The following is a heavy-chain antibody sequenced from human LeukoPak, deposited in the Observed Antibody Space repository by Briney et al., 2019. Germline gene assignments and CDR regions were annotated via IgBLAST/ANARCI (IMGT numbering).Heavy chain of an antibody. CDR2: IIPIFGTA. CDR1: GGTFSSYA. CDR3: ARSTRKGQLWFDYYYYYMDV. D-gene: IGHD3-10*01. Sequence: GASVNVSCKASGGTFSSYAISWVRQAPGQGLEWMGGIIPIFGTANYAQKFQGRVTITADKSTSTAYMELSSLGSEDTAVYYCARSTRKGQLWFDYYYYYMDVWGKGTTVTVSS. V-gene: IGHV1-69*06. J-gene: IGHJ6*03.